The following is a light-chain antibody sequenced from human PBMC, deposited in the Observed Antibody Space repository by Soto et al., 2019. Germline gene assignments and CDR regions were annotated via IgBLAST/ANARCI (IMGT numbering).Light chain of an antibody. J-gene: IGLJ2*01. CDR2: EVI. CDR1: SSDVGAYNY. CDR3: SSYTSSRTHI. Sequence: QSALTQPASVSGSPGQSITISCTGTSSDVGAYNYVSWYQQHPGKAPKLMIYEVINRPSGVSNRFSGSKSGNTASLTISGVHAEDEADYYCSSYTSSRTHIFGEGTKLTVL. V-gene: IGLV2-14*01.